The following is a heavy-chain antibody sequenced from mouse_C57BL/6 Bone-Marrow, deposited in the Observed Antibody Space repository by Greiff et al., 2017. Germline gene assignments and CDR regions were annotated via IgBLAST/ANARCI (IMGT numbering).Heavy chain of an antibody. CDR3: ARDGYPYYFDY. V-gene: IGHV1-69*01. D-gene: IGHD2-3*01. Sequence: QVQLQQPGAELVMPGASVKLSCKASGYTFTSYWTHWVKQRPGQGLEWIGEIDPSDSYTNYNQKFKGKSTLTVDKSSSTAYMQLSSLTSEDSAVYYCARDGYPYYFDYWGQGTTLTVSS. CDR1: GYTFTSYW. J-gene: IGHJ2*01. CDR2: IDPSDSYT.